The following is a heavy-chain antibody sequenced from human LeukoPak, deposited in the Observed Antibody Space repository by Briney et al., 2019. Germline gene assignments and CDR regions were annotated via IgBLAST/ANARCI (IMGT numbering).Heavy chain of an antibody. J-gene: IGHJ3*01. CDR3: ARDAGGTYSLAFDL. CDR2: IYSAGSA. D-gene: IGHD1-26*01. Sequence: GGSLRLSCAASGFSVISNYMNWVRQAPGKGLEWVSVIYSAGSANYIDSVKGRFTISRDNSKNTLYLQMNSLRAEDTAVYYCARDAGGTYSLAFDLWGQGTTVTVSS. V-gene: IGHV3-53*01. CDR1: GFSVISNY.